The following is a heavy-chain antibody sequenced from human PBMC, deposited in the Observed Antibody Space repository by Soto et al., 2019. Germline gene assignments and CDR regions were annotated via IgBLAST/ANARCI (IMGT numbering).Heavy chain of an antibody. J-gene: IGHJ6*02. CDR3: ARVHGSGSGYYYYVMDV. CDR2: IYYSGST. V-gene: IGHV4-59*01. CDR1: GGSISSYY. D-gene: IGHD3-10*01. Sequence: SETLSLTCTVSGGSISSYYWSWIRQPPGKGLEWIGYIYYSGSTNYNPSLKSRVTISVDTSKNQFSLKLSSVTAADTAVYYCARVHGSGSGYYYYVMDVWGQGTTVTVSS.